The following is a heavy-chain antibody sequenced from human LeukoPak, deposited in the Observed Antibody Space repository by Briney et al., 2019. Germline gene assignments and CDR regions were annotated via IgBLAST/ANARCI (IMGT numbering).Heavy chain of an antibody. J-gene: IGHJ4*02. CDR1: GGSFSGYY. D-gene: IGHD3-10*01. V-gene: IGHV4-34*01. Sequence: SETLSLTCAVYGGSFSGYYWSWIRQPPGKGLEWIGEINHSGSTNYNPSLKGRVTISVDTSKNQFSLKLSSVTAADTAVYYCARGRRITMVRGDPPRYFDYWGQGTLVTVSS. CDR2: INHSGST. CDR3: ARGRRITMVRGDPPRYFDY.